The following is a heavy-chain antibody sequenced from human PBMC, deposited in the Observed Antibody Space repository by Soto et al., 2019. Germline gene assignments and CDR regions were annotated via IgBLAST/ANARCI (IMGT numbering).Heavy chain of an antibody. D-gene: IGHD3-3*01. V-gene: IGHV3-48*02. CDR1: GFTFSSYT. CDR2: INNGSSPI. Sequence: PGGTLRLSCAASGFTFSSYTMNWVRQAPGRGLEWASYINNGSSPIYYADSVKGRFTISRDNAKNSLYVQMNSLRDEDTAVYYCARRSSADTMDYWGQGTMVTVYS. CDR3: ARRSSADTMDY. J-gene: IGHJ4*02.